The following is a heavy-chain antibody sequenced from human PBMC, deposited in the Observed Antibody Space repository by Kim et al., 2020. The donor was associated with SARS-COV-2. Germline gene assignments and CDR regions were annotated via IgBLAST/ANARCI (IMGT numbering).Heavy chain of an antibody. CDR1: GDSVSSNSAA. V-gene: IGHV6-1*01. J-gene: IGHJ4*02. CDR3: ARGRDSSGWQLPFDY. CDR2: TYYRSKWYN. D-gene: IGHD6-19*01. Sequence: SHTLSLTCAISGDSVSSNSAAWNWIRQSPSRGLEWLGRTYYRSKWYNDYAVSVKSRITINPDTSKNQFSLQLNSVTPEDTAVYYCARGRDSSGWQLPFDYWGQGTLVTVSS.